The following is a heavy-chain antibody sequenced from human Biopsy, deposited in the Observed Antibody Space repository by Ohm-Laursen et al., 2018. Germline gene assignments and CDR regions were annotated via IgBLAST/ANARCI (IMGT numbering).Heavy chain of an antibody. Sequence: GASVKASCNASGYTFAGYYLHWVRQAPGHGLEWKGWINPNSGNANYAQSFQGGLTVTRDTSISTAYMELTSLTFDDTAIYYCARVPAYPSIDGYYGLDLWGQGTAVIVSS. V-gene: IGHV1-2*02. CDR3: ARVPAYPSIDGYYGLDL. CDR2: INPNSGNA. D-gene: IGHD3-9*01. CDR1: GYTFAGYY. J-gene: IGHJ6*02.